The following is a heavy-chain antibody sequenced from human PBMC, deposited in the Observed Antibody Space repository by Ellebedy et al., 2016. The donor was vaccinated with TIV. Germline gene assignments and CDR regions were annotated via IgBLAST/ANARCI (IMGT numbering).Heavy chain of an antibody. CDR1: GFTFSTYS. CDR2: ISTITNY. J-gene: IGHJ5*02. Sequence: GESLKISCAASGFTFSTYSLNWVRQAPGKGLEWVSSISTITNYADSVKGRFTISSDNAKNSLYLQMSRLRAEDTAVYFCARDLDSRQAIMNWFDPWGQGTLVTVSS. V-gene: IGHV3-21*01. D-gene: IGHD3-3*01. CDR3: ARDLDSRQAIMNWFDP.